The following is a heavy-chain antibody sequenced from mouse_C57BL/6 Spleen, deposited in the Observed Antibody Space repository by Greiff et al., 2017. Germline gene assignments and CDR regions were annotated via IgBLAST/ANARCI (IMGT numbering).Heavy chain of an antibody. CDR3: ARSRYDYDEEDY. J-gene: IGHJ2*01. D-gene: IGHD2-4*01. CDR2: IYPRSGNT. Sequence: VQLVESGAELARPGASVKLSCKASGYTFTSYGISWVKQRTGQGLEWIGEIYPRSGNTYYNEKFKGKATLTADKYSSTAYMELRSLTAEDSAVYVCARSRYDYDEEDYWGQGTTLTVSS. CDR1: GYTFTSYG. V-gene: IGHV1-81*01.